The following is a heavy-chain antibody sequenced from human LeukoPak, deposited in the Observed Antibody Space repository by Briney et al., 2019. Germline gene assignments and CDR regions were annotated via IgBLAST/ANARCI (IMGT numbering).Heavy chain of an antibody. V-gene: IGHV1-24*01. Sequence: ASVKVSCKVSGYTLTELPMHWVRQAPGKGLEWMGGFDPEDGETIYAQKFQGRVTMTEDTSTDTAYMELSSLRSEDTAVYYCANRNEYYESAFDIWGQGTMVTVSS. D-gene: IGHD3-22*01. CDR2: FDPEDGET. J-gene: IGHJ3*02. CDR1: GYTLTELP. CDR3: ANRNEYYESAFDI.